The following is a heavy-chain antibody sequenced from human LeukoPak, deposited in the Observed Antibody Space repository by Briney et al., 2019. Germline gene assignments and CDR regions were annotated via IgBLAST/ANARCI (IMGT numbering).Heavy chain of an antibody. CDR2: IKEDGTRK. D-gene: IGHD5-18*01. CDR3: ARDRGWIQHDI. CDR1: GFTFSSHW. V-gene: IGHV3-7*01. J-gene: IGHJ3*02. Sequence: GGSLRLSCAASGFTFSSHWMTWVRQAPGKGLEWVANIKEDGTRKNYMDSVKGRFTISRDNAKNSLFLQMNSLRAEDTAVYYCARDRGWIQHDIWGQGTMVTVSS.